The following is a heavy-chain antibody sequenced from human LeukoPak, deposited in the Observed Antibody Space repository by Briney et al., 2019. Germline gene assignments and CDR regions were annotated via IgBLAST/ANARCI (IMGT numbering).Heavy chain of an antibody. J-gene: IGHJ4*02. CDR1: GYTFTSYA. D-gene: IGHD2-15*01. V-gene: IGHV1-3*01. CDR2: INAGNGNT. CDR3: ARGGDYSPFDY. Sequence: GASVKVSCKASGYTFTSYAMHWVRQAPGQRLEWMGWINAGNGNTKYSQKFQGRVTITRDTSTSTAYMELRSLRSDDTAVYYCARGGDYSPFDYRGQGTLVTVSS.